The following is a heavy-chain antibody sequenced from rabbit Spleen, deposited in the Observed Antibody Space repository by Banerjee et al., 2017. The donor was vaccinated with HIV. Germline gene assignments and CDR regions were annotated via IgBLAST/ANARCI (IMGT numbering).Heavy chain of an antibody. D-gene: IGHD6-1*01. V-gene: IGHV1S45*01. CDR1: GVSVNDKDV. CDR3: ARASSGAGATGYGYWGL. Sequence: QEQLVESGGGLVQPEGSLTLTCKASGVSVNDKDVMCWVRQAPGKGLEWITCINMVTGKSVYASWAKGRFIMSRTSSTTVTLQMTSLTVADTATYFCARASSGAGATGYGYWGLWGPGTLVTVS. J-gene: IGHJ6*01. CDR2: INMVTGKS.